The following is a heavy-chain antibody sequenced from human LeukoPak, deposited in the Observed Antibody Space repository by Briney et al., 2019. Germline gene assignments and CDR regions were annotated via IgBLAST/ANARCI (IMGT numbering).Heavy chain of an antibody. D-gene: IGHD3/OR15-3a*01. J-gene: IGHJ4*02. CDR1: GFTLSSYW. Sequence: GGSLRLSCAASGFTLSSYWMSWVRQAPGKGLEWVANIKQDGSEKYYVDSVKGRFTISRGNAKNSLYLEMNSLRVEDTAVYYCTQTRIGTDWGQGTLVTVSS. V-gene: IGHV3-7*01. CDR3: TQTRIGTD. CDR2: IKQDGSEK.